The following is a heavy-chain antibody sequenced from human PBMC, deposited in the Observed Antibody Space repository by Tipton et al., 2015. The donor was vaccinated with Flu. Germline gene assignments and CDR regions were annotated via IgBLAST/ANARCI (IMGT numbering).Heavy chain of an antibody. J-gene: IGHJ5*02. CDR1: GDSIRSSNYY. CDR3: ARRDYSNYVSEPKNWFAP. Sequence: GLVKPSETLSLTCGVSGDSIRSSNYYWGWIRQPPGKGLEWIGNTFHSGNTYLNPSLKSRVTISIDTSKNQFSLKLSSVTAEDTAVYYCARRDYSNYVSEPKNWFAPWGQGALVTVSS. CDR2: TFHSGNT. V-gene: IGHV4-39*07. D-gene: IGHD4-11*01.